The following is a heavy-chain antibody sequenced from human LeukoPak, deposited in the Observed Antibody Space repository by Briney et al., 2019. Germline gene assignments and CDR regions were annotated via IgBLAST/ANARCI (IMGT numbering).Heavy chain of an antibody. CDR1: GFTFSSYE. CDR3: ARDRYYDSSGYYHKGLDY. D-gene: IGHD3-22*01. V-gene: IGHV3-48*03. J-gene: IGHJ4*02. CDR2: ISSSGSTI. Sequence: GGSLRLSCAASGFTFSSYEMNWVRQAPGKGLEWVSYISSSGSTIYYADSVKGRFTISRDNAKNSLYLQMNSLRAEDTAVYYCARDRYYDSSGYYHKGLDYWGQGTLVTVSS.